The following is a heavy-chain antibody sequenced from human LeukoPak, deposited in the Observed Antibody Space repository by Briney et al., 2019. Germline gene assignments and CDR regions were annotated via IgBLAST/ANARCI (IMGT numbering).Heavy chain of an antibody. J-gene: IGHJ6*02. CDR1: GYTFTSYG. D-gene: IGHD6-13*01. V-gene: IGHV1-18*01. CDR3: ARDGADIAAAGTGRYYYYGMDV. Sequence: ASVKVSCKASGYTFTSYGISWVRQAPGQGLEWMGWISAYNGNTNYAQKLQGRVTMTTDTSTSTAYMELSRLRSDDTAVYYCARDGADIAAAGTGRYYYYGMDVWGQGTTVTVSS. CDR2: ISAYNGNT.